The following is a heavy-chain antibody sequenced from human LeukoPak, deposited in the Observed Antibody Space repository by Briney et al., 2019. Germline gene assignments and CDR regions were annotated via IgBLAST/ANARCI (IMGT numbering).Heavy chain of an antibody. Sequence: SETLSLTCAVYGGSFSGYYWSWIRQPPGKGLEWIGEINHSGSTNYNPSLKSRVTISVDTSKNQFSLKLSSVTAADTAVYYCARALTTIAVAGLRFDYWGQGTLVTVSS. CDR1: GGSFSGYY. V-gene: IGHV4-34*01. CDR2: INHSGST. CDR3: ARALTTIAVAGLRFDY. J-gene: IGHJ4*02. D-gene: IGHD6-19*01.